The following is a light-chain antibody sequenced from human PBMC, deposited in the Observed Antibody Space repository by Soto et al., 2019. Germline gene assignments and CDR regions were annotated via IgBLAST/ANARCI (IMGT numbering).Light chain of an antibody. V-gene: IGKV1-13*02. CDR3: QQTYSRPVT. CDR2: DAS. CDR1: QGISSA. J-gene: IGKJ5*01. Sequence: AIQLTQSPSSLSACVGDRVTITCRASQGISSALAWYQQKPGKAPKLLIYDASSLESGAPSRFSGSGSGKDFTLTIDSPQPEDTAIYYCQQTYSRPVTFGQGTRLEIK.